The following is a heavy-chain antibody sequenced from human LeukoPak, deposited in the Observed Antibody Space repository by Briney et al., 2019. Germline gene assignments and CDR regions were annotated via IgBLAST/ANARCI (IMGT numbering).Heavy chain of an antibody. D-gene: IGHD2-2*01. V-gene: IGHV4-30-2*01. CDR3: ARDVTFKYCSSTSCFFNWFDP. CDR1: GGSISSGGYS. Sequence: SETLSLTCAVAGGSISSGGYSWSWIRQPPGKGLEWIGYIYHSGSTYYNPSLKSRVTISVDRSKNQFSLKLSSVTAADTAVYYCARDVTFKYCSSTSCFFNWFDPWGQGTLVTVSS. J-gene: IGHJ5*02. CDR2: IYHSGST.